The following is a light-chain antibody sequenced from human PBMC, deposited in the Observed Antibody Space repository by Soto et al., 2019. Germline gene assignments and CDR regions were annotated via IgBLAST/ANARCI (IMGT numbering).Light chain of an antibody. CDR3: QQSYSTPLT. J-gene: IGKJ4*01. Sequence: DILITPSPSSLSASVSDRVTIPCPASQSISSYLNWYQQKPGKAPKLLIYAASSLQSGVPPRFSGSGSGTDFTLTISSLQPEDFATYYCQQSYSTPLTFGGGTKVDIK. V-gene: IGKV1-39*01. CDR1: QSISSY. CDR2: AAS.